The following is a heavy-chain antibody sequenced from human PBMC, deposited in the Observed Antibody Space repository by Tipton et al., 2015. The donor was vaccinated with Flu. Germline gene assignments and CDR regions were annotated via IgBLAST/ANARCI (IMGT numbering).Heavy chain of an antibody. Sequence: TLSLTCTVSGGSINNYYWSWVRQPPGKGLEYIGYVSFRGDTNYSPSLKTRVTTSVDTSKNQFFLKLTSVTAADTAVYYCARSADIGVYRYGMDVWGQGTTVTVSS. V-gene: IGHV4-59*01. CDR1: GGSINNYY. D-gene: IGHD5-12*01. J-gene: IGHJ6*02. CDR3: ARSADIGVYRYGMDV. CDR2: VSFRGDT.